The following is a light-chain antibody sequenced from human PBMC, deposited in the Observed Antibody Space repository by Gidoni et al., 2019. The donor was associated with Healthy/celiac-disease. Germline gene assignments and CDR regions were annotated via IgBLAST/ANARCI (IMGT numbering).Light chain of an antibody. Sequence: DIQMTQSPSSLSASVGDRVTITCLASQSISSYLNWYQQKPGKAPKLLIYAASSLQSVVPSRFSGSVSGTDFTLTISSLQPEDFATYYCQQSYSTPRTFGQGTKVEIK. CDR1: QSISSY. V-gene: IGKV1-39*01. J-gene: IGKJ1*01. CDR3: QQSYSTPRT. CDR2: AAS.